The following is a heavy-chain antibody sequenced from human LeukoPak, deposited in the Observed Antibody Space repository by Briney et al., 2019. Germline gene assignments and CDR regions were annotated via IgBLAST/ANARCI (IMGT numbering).Heavy chain of an antibody. Sequence: PSETLSLTCTVSGGSISSSYYYWGWIRQPPGKGLEWIGTIYYSGSTYYNPSLKSRVTISVDTSANQFSLKLSSVTAPDTAVYYCARHEDRNWYFDHWGQGSLVTVSS. CDR2: IYYSGST. D-gene: IGHD1-1*01. J-gene: IGHJ4*02. V-gene: IGHV4-39*01. CDR3: ARHEDRNWYFDH. CDR1: GGSISSSYYY.